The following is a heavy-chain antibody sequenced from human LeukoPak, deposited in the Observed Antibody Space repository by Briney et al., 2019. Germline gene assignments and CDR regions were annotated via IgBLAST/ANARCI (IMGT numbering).Heavy chain of an antibody. J-gene: IGHJ4*02. V-gene: IGHV4-34*01. CDR2: MRHNDNG. D-gene: IGHD2-21*01. CDR1: GGSFSGYY. Sequence: SETLSLTCAVYGGSFSGYYWSWIRQPPGRGLEWIGTMRHNDNGHYNPSLMSRVTISVDTSQNHFSLRLTSVTAADTAVYYCARHSGLGVVSPYFDYWGQGALVTVSS. CDR3: ARHSGLGVVSPYFDY.